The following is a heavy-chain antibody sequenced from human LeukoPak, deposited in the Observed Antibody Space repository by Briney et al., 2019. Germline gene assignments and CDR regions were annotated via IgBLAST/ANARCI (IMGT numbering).Heavy chain of an antibody. CDR1: GYTFTGYY. Sequence: ASVKVSCKASGYTFTGYYMHWVRQAPGQGLEWMGIINPSGGSTSYAQKFQGRVTMTRDMSTSTVYMELSSLRSGDTAVYYCARADTYYYDSSGYYYDYWGQGTLVTVSS. D-gene: IGHD3-22*01. V-gene: IGHV1-46*01. CDR3: ARADTYYYDSSGYYYDY. CDR2: INPSGGST. J-gene: IGHJ4*02.